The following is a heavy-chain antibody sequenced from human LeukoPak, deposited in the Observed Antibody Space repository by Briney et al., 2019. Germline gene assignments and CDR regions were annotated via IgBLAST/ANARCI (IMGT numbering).Heavy chain of an antibody. Sequence: PPETLSLTCIVSGGSISGYYWNWIRQAPGKGLEWIGYIYYSGSTNYNPSLKSRVALSVDTSKMQFSLKLSSVTAADTAVYYCARLNDIAVAGSPKDWYFDLWGRGTLVTVSS. CDR2: IYYSGST. CDR3: ARLNDIAVAGSPKDWYFDL. D-gene: IGHD6-19*01. J-gene: IGHJ2*01. V-gene: IGHV4-59*01. CDR1: GGSISGYY.